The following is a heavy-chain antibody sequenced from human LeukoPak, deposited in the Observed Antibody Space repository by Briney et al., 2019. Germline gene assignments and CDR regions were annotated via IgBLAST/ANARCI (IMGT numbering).Heavy chain of an antibody. Sequence: SGTLSLTCTVSGGSISSSLDFWGWIRQPPGKGLEWIGTLFYSGSTKYNPSLSSRVNIYAVTSKSQFSLKMTSVTAADTAVYYCARRAYSVPYAFEIWGQGTMVTVS. CDR3: ARRAYSVPYAFEI. V-gene: IGHV4-39*01. J-gene: IGHJ3*02. CDR1: GGSISSSLDF. D-gene: IGHD2-21*01. CDR2: LFYSGST.